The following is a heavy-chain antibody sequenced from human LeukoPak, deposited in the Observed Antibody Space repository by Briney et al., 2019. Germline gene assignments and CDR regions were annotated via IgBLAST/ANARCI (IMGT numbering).Heavy chain of an antibody. V-gene: IGHV4-38-2*02. Sequence: SETLSLTCTVSGYSISSGYYWGWIRQPPGKGLEWIGSIYHSGSTYYNPSLKSRVTISVDTSKNQFSLKLSSVTAADTAVYYCARVRGVIPKYYFDYWGQGTLVTVSS. CDR2: IYHSGST. D-gene: IGHD3-10*01. J-gene: IGHJ4*02. CDR1: GYSISSGYY. CDR3: ARVRGVIPKYYFDY.